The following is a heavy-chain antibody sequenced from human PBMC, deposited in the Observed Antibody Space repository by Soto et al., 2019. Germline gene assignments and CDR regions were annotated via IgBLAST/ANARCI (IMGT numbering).Heavy chain of an antibody. CDR3: ARDLHDSSGSDY. Sequence: QVQLVESGGGVVQPGRSLRLSCAASGFTFSSYAMHWVRQAPGKGLEWVAVISYDGSNKYYADSVKGRFTISRDNSKNTLYLQMNSLRAEDTAVYYCARDLHDSSGSDYWGQGTLVTVSS. V-gene: IGHV3-30-3*01. CDR2: ISYDGSNK. D-gene: IGHD3-22*01. CDR1: GFTFSSYA. J-gene: IGHJ4*02.